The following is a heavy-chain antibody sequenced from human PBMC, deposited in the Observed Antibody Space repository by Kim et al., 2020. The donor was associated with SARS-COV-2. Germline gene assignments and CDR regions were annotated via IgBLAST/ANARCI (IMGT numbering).Heavy chain of an antibody. Sequence: GGSLRLSCAASGFTFSSYAMHWVRQAPGKGLERVAVISYDGSNKYYADSVQGRFTISRDNSKNTLYLQMNSLRAEDTAVYYCARGPLRWFGELSDYWGQGTLVTVSS. CDR1: GFTFSSYA. CDR3: ARGPLRWFGELSDY. J-gene: IGHJ4*02. CDR2: ISYDGSNK. D-gene: IGHD3-10*01. V-gene: IGHV3-30*04.